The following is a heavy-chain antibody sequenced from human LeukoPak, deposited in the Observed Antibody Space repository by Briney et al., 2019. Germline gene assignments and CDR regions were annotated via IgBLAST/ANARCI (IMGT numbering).Heavy chain of an antibody. CDR2: ISSSSSYI. CDR3: ARDPGSIAVAGFIDY. J-gene: IGHJ4*02. V-gene: IGHV3-21*01. CDR1: GFTFSSYS. D-gene: IGHD6-19*01. Sequence: GGSLRLSCAASGFTFSSYSMNWVRQAPGKELEWVSSISSSSSYIYYADSVKGRFTISRDNAKNSLYLQMNSLRAEDTAVYYCARDPGSIAVAGFIDYWGQGTLVTVS.